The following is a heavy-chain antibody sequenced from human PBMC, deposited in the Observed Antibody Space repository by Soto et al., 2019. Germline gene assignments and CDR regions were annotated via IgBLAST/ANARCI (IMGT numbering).Heavy chain of an antibody. V-gene: IGHV1-69*01. J-gene: IGHJ6*02. D-gene: IGHD3-10*01. CDR3: ARGSVSYGRGPYYYGMDV. Sequence: QVQLVQSGAEVKKPGSSVKVSCKASGGTFSSYAISWVRQAPGQGLEWMGGIIPIFGTANYAQKFQGRVTITADESTSTAYMGLSSLRSEDTAVYYCARGSVSYGRGPYYYGMDVWGQGTTVTVSS. CDR1: GGTFSSYA. CDR2: IIPIFGTA.